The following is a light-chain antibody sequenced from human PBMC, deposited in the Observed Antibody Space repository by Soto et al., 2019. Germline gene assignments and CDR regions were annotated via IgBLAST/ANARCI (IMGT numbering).Light chain of an antibody. CDR3: QQSYSKLPT. Sequence: DIQMTQSPSSLSASIGDRVTISCRASESISTYLNRYRQKPRKAPELLLYGASTLQSGVLSRFSGSGSGTDFPLTIRSLQPEACATYFCQQSYSKLPTFGAGSKVEV. CDR1: ESISTY. CDR2: GAS. J-gene: IGKJ1*01. V-gene: IGKV1-39*01.